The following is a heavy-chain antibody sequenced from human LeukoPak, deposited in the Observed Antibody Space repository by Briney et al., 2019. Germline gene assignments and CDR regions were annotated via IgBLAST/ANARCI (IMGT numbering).Heavy chain of an antibody. CDR1: GFTVSSNY. V-gene: IGHV3-48*03. CDR2: ISSSGSTI. CDR3: ARDRGSSGWPYYFDY. D-gene: IGHD6-19*01. Sequence: GGSLRLSCAASGFTVSSNYMNWVRQAPGKGLEWVSYISSSGSTIYYADSVKGRFTISRDNAKNSLYLQMNSLRAEDTAVYYCARDRGSSGWPYYFDYWGQGTLVTVSS. J-gene: IGHJ4*02.